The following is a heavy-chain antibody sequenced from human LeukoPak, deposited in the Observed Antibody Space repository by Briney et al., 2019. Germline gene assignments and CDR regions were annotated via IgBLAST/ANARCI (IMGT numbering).Heavy chain of an antibody. CDR1: GVSVDSYY. CDR3: ARVYQSAEYYFDY. Sequence: SETLSLTCTVSGVSVDSYYWSWIRQPPGKGLEWIGYIYYTGSTEYHPSLKSRVTISLDTSKNQFSLKLTSVTAADTAVYYCARVYQSAEYYFDYWGQGNLVSVSS. D-gene: IGHD2-2*01. V-gene: IGHV4-59*02. J-gene: IGHJ4*02. CDR2: IYYTGST.